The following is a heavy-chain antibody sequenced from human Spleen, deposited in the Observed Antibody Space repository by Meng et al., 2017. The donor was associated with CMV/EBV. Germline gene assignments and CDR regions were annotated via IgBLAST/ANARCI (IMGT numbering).Heavy chain of an antibody. CDR2: ISWNKNDT. V-gene: IGHV3-9*01. Sequence: GGPLRLSCAASGFTFEDYAMHWVRQAPGKGLEWVSGISWNKNDTGYADSVKGRFTISRDNAKNSLYLQMNSLRTEDTALYYCVKVYSSSWYGPAMDVWGQGTTVTVSS. J-gene: IGHJ6*02. D-gene: IGHD6-13*01. CDR3: VKVYSSSWYGPAMDV. CDR1: GFTFEDYA.